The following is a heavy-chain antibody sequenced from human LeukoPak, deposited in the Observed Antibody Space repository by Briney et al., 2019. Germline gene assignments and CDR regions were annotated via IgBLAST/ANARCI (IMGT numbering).Heavy chain of an antibody. CDR1: GGSISSSSYY. V-gene: IGHV4-39*07. Sequence: TSETLSLTYTVSGGSISSSSYYWGWIRQPPGKGLEWIGSIYYSGSTYYNPSLKSRVTISVDTSKNQFSLKLSSVTAADTAVYYCARVGQWLVRRFDYWGQGTLVTVSS. D-gene: IGHD6-19*01. J-gene: IGHJ4*02. CDR3: ARVGQWLVRRFDY. CDR2: IYYSGST.